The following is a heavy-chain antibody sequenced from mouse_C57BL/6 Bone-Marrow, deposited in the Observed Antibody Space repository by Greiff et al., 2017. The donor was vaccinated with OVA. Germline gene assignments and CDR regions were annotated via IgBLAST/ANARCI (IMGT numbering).Heavy chain of an antibody. Sequence: QVTLKESGPGILQPSQTLSLTCSFSGFSLSTFGMGVGWIRQPSGKGLEWLAHIWWDDDKYYNPALKSRLTISKATSKNQVFLKIANVDTADTATYYCARMEKYGNCGHYCEHWGRGTTHTVSS. CDR2: IWWDDDK. CDR1: GFSLSTFGMG. D-gene: IGHD2-1*01. J-gene: IGHJ2*01. CDR3: ARMEKYGNCGHYCEH. V-gene: IGHV8-8*01.